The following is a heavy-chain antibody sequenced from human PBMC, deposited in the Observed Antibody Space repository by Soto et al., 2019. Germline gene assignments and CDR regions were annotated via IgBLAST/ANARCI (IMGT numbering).Heavy chain of an antibody. CDR2: IYYSGST. J-gene: IGHJ6*02. Sequence: QVQLQESGPGLVKPSETLSLTCTVSGGSISSYYWSWIRQPPGKGLEWIGYIYYSGSTNYNPSLKSRVTISVDTYKNQFSLKLSSVTAADTAVYYCARDRYGDYYYYYGMDVWGQGTTVTVSS. CDR3: ARDRYGDYYYYYGMDV. CDR1: GGSISSYY. V-gene: IGHV4-59*01. D-gene: IGHD4-17*01.